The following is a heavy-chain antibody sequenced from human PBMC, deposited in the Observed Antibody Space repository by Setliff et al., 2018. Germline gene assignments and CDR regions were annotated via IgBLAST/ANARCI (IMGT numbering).Heavy chain of an antibody. D-gene: IGHD3-3*01. CDR3: ARLSGFLYMDV. Sequence: SETLSLTCAVSGDSISSGNWWSWVRQPPEKGLEWIGEINHSGNTNYNPSLKSRVTISVDKSTNQFSLKLNSVTAADTAVYYCARLSGFLYMDVWGKGTTVTVSS. CDR2: INHSGNT. V-gene: IGHV4-4*02. J-gene: IGHJ6*03. CDR1: GDSISSGNW.